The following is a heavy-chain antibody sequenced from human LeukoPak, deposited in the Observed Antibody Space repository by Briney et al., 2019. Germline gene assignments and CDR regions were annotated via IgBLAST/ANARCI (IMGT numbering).Heavy chain of an antibody. CDR1: AGSISSYY. CDR2: IYYSGST. Sequence: PSETLSLTCTVSAGSISSYYWSWIRQPPGKGREWIGYIYYSGSTNYNPSLKSRVTISVDTSKNQFSLKLSSVTAADTAVYYCARSLRSKVPAAMVIGYWGQGTLVTVSS. J-gene: IGHJ4*02. D-gene: IGHD2-2*01. V-gene: IGHV4-59*01. CDR3: ARSLRSKVPAAMVIGY.